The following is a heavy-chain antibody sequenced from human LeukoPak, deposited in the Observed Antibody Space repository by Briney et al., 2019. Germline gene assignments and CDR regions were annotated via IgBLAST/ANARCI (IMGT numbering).Heavy chain of an antibody. CDR1: GYTLTELS. Sequence: ASVKVSCKVSGYTLTELSMHWVRQAPGKGLEWMGGFDPEDGQTIYAQKFQGRVTMTEDTSTDTAYMELSSLRSEDTAVYYCSTEGLAYCDGDCYSWGQGTLVTVSS. D-gene: IGHD2-21*02. V-gene: IGHV1-24*01. J-gene: IGHJ5*02. CDR2: FDPEDGQT. CDR3: STEGLAYCDGDCYS.